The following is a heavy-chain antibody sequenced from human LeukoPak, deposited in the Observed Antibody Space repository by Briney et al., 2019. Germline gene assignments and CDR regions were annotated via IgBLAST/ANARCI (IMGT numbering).Heavy chain of an antibody. Sequence: PSETLSLTCTVSGGSISSSSYDWGWIRQPPGKGLEWIGYISYSGSTTYNPSFKSRLTISVDMAKNQFSLNLRSVTAADTAVYYCARDLEESGRYLRFDPGGQGTLVTVS. CDR1: GGSISSSSYD. CDR3: ARDLEESGRYLRFDP. CDR2: ISYSGST. V-gene: IGHV4-61*05. D-gene: IGHD1-26*01. J-gene: IGHJ5*02.